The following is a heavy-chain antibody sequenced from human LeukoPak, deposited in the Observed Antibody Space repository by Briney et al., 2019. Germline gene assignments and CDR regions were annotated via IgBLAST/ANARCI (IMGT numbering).Heavy chain of an antibody. CDR1: GGSISSSSYY. D-gene: IGHD4-11*01. CDR3: AKVGLMTTTKEYFQH. J-gene: IGHJ1*01. Sequence: PSETLSLTCTVSGGSISSSSYYWGWIRQPPGKGLEWIGSIYYSGSTYYNPSLKSRVTISVDTSKNQFSLKLSSVTAADTAVYYCAKVGLMTTTKEYFQHWGQGTLVTVSS. CDR2: IYYSGST. V-gene: IGHV4-39*07.